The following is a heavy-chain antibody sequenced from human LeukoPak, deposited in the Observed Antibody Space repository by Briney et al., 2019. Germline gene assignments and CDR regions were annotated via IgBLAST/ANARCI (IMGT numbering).Heavy chain of an antibody. CDR2: IWYDGGNK. CDR1: GFSFSSYA. CDR3: ARGLTQIPRLATGLGH. D-gene: IGHD2-21*02. J-gene: IGHJ4*02. Sequence: GGSLRPSCAASGFSFSSYAMHWVRQAPGKGLEWVAVIWYDGGNKYYADSVKGRFTISRDNSKNTLYLEMNSLRAEDTAVYYCARGLTQIPRLATGLGHWGQGTLVTVSS. V-gene: IGHV3-33*01.